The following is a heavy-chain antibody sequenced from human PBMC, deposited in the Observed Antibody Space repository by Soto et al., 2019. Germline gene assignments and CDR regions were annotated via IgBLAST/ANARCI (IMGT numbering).Heavy chain of an antibody. CDR3: ARGGNWNYLDYYYYYMDV. V-gene: IGHV3-48*03. CDR2: ISSSGSTI. CDR1: GFTFSSYE. Sequence: GGSLRLSCAASGFTFSSYEMNWVRQAPGKGLEWVSYISSSGSTIYYADSVKGRFTISRDNAKNSLYLQMNSLRAEDTAVYYCARGGNWNYLDYYYYYMDVWGKGTTVTVSS. D-gene: IGHD1-7*01. J-gene: IGHJ6*03.